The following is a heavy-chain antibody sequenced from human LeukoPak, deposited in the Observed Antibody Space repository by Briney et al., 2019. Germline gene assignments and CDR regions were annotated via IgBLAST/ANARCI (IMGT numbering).Heavy chain of an antibody. Sequence: SETLSLTCTVSGGSINSYYWSWIRQPPGKGLEWIGYIYYSGSTNYNPSLKSRVTISVDTSKNQFSLKLSSVTAADTAVYYCARQARSGSMGYYFDYWGQGTLVTVSS. J-gene: IGHJ4*02. D-gene: IGHD3-22*01. V-gene: IGHV4-59*08. CDR3: ARQARSGSMGYYFDY. CDR1: GGSINSYY. CDR2: IYYSGST.